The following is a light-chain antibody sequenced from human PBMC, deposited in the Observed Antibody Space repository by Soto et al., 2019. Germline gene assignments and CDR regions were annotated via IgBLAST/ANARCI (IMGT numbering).Light chain of an antibody. CDR1: QSISGN. J-gene: IGKJ2*01. Sequence: DIRMTQSPSSLSASVGDRVTITCRASQSISGNLNWSQQKPGKAPKLLMFAASTLQSGVPPRFSGSGSETEFTLRISSLQPEDFATYYCQQTDSTPNTFGQGTKLDIK. CDR3: QQTDSTPNT. CDR2: AAS. V-gene: IGKV1-39*01.